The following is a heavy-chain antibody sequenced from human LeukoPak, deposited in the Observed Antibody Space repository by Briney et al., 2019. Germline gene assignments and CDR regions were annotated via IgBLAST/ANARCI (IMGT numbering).Heavy chain of an antibody. Sequence: GESVKISCKGSGYSFATYWIGWVRQMPGKGLEWMGIIYPGDSDTRYSPSFQGQVTISADKSISTAYLQWSGLKASDTAMYYCARQAKGGGDSSGYYYVWAFDIWGQGTMVTVSS. D-gene: IGHD3-22*01. CDR3: ARQAKGGGDSSGYYYVWAFDI. CDR2: IYPGDSDT. J-gene: IGHJ3*02. CDR1: GYSFATYW. V-gene: IGHV5-51*01.